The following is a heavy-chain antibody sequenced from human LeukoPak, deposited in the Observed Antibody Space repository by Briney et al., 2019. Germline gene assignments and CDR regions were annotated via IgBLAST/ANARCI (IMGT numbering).Heavy chain of an antibody. CDR3: AREHKVYDGDGYYYGY. J-gene: IGHJ4*02. D-gene: IGHD2-21*02. V-gene: IGHV4-4*07. CDR2: IYAGGNA. CDR1: GGSISNYY. Sequence: SETLSLTCTVSGGSISNYYWSWMRQPAGKGLEWIRRIYAGGNADHNPSLKSRVTMSVDSSKNQFSLRLSSVTAADTAVYYCAREHKVYDGDGYYYGYWGQGTLVTVSS.